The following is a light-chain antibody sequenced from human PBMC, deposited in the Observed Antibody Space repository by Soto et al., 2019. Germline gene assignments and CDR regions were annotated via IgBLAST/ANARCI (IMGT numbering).Light chain of an antibody. CDR1: SSDIGGYNY. CDR3: SSYTTISTVV. Sequence: QSVLTQPAPVSGSPGQSITISCTGTSSDIGGYNYVSWYQQHPGKAPQLMIYDVSNRPSGLSNRFSGSKSGNTASLTISGLQAEDAADYYCSSYTTISTVVFGGGTKLTVL. V-gene: IGLV2-14*03. J-gene: IGLJ2*01. CDR2: DVS.